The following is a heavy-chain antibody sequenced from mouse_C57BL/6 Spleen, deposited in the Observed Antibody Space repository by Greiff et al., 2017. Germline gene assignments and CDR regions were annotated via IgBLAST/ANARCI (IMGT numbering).Heavy chain of an antibody. CDR2: IDPSDSYT. CDR1: GYTFPSYW. Sequence: VQLQQPGAELVMPGASVKLSCKASGYTFPSYWMHWVKQRPGQGLEWIGEIDPSDSYTKYNQKFKGKSTLTVDKSSSTAYMQLSSLTSEDSAVYYCARRNTTVDWYFDVWGTGTTVTVSS. D-gene: IGHD1-1*01. V-gene: IGHV1-69*01. J-gene: IGHJ1*03. CDR3: ARRNTTVDWYFDV.